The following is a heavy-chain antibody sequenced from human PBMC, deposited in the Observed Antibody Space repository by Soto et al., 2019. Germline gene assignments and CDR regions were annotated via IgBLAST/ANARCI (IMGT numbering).Heavy chain of an antibody. CDR2: MNAKSGDT. V-gene: IGHV1-8*02. CDR1: GGTFSSYA. CDR3: ARGNPFNYAGFDV. D-gene: IGHD3-16*01. Sequence: ASVKVSCKASGGTFSSYAISWVRQAPGQGPEWMGWMNAKSGDTFFPQRFRGKFNMTWDTSLSTAYMEVGSLTSHDTAIYYCARGNPFNYAGFDVWGQGTTVTVSS. J-gene: IGHJ6*02.